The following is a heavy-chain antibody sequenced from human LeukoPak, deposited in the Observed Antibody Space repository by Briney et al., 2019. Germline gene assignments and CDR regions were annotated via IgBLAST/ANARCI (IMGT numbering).Heavy chain of an antibody. CDR2: VYHTGST. J-gene: IGHJ4*02. D-gene: IGHD3-3*01. CDR3: TRDRLGGAVASWIPDY. CDR1: GGSINNYY. Sequence: SETLSLTCSVSGGSINNYYWSWIRQAPGKRLEWIGSVYHTGSTDYNPPLRSPVTISVDTSKNHFSLKVTSVTAADTAIYYCTRDRLGGAVASWIPDYWGQGILVTVSS. V-gene: IGHV4-59*01.